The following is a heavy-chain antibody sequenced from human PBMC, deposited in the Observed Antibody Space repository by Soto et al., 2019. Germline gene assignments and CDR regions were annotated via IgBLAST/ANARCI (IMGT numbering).Heavy chain of an antibody. CDR3: ARGRYGDY. CDR1: GYTFTSYG. Sequence: QVHLVQSGAEVKKPGASVKVSCNAFGYTFTSYGITWVRQAPGQGLEWMGWISAHNGNTDYAQKLQGRVIVTRDTSTSTAYMELRSLRSDDTAVYYCARGRYGDYWGQGALVTVSS. D-gene: IGHD1-1*01. J-gene: IGHJ4*02. CDR2: ISAHNGNT. V-gene: IGHV1-18*01.